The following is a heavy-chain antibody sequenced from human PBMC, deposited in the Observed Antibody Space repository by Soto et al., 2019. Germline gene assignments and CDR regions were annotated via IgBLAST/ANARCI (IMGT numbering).Heavy chain of an antibody. CDR1: GGSFSGYY. J-gene: IGHJ4*02. Sequence: SETLSLTCAVYGGSFSGYYWSWIRQPSGKGLEWIGEINHNGGTNYNPSFKSRVTISVDTSKNQFSLKLSSVTAADTAVYYCARGERYCSSTSCYHLDFDYWGQGTLVTVSS. CDR2: INHNGGT. V-gene: IGHV4-34*01. CDR3: ARGERYCSSTSCYHLDFDY. D-gene: IGHD2-2*01.